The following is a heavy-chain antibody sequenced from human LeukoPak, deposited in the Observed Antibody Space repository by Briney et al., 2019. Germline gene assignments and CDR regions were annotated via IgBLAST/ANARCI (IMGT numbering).Heavy chain of an antibody. J-gene: IGHJ3*02. CDR2: IYSGGST. D-gene: IGHD2-8*01. V-gene: IGHV3-53*01. Sequence: GRSLRLSCAASGFTVSRNYMTWVRQAPGEGLERVSVIYSGGSTSYAASVTGRFTISRDNSQNTLYLQMNSLRDEDTAGYYCARVGDVYAPLLDAFDSWGQGTMVSVSS. CDR3: ARVGDVYAPLLDAFDS. CDR1: GFTVSRNY.